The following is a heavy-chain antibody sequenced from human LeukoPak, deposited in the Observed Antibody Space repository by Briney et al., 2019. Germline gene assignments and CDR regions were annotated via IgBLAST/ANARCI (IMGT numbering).Heavy chain of an antibody. Sequence: SETPSLTCTVSGGSISSGGYYWSWIRQHPGKGLEWIGYIYYSGSTYYNPSLKSRVTISVDTSKNQFSLKLSSVTAADTAVYHCERSYDILTGPDYWGQGTLVTVSS. CDR1: GGSISSGGYY. D-gene: IGHD3-9*01. J-gene: IGHJ4*02. V-gene: IGHV4-31*03. CDR2: IYYSGST. CDR3: ERSYDILTGPDY.